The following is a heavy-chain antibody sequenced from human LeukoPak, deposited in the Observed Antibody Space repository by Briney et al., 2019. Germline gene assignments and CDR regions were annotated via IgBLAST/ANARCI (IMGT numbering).Heavy chain of an antibody. D-gene: IGHD3-22*01. CDR1: GGSISSSSYY. CDR3: ASRRDYYDSSGYPRPVDDAFDI. Sequence: SETLSLTCTVSGGSISSSSYYWGWIRQPPGKGLEWIGSIYYSGSTYYNPSLKSRVTISVDTSKNQFSLKLSSVTAADTAVYYCASRRDYYDSSGYPRPVDDAFDIWGQGTMVTVSS. J-gene: IGHJ3*02. CDR2: IYYSGST. V-gene: IGHV4-39*07.